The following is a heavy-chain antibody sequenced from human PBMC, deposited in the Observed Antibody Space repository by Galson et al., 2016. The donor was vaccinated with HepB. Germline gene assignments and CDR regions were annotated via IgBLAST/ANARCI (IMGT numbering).Heavy chain of an antibody. CDR2: IFYSGST. CDR3: ARVRGRDGYNNPRYYYYYYGMDV. J-gene: IGHJ6*02. D-gene: IGHD5-24*01. V-gene: IGHV4-59*01. Sequence: SETLSLTCAVSGGSISSYYWSWIRQPPGKGLEWIGYIFYSGSTNYNPSLKSRVTISVDTSKNQFSLKLSSVTAADTAVYYCARVRGRDGYNNPRYYYYYYGMDVWGQGTTVTVSS. CDR1: GGSISSYY.